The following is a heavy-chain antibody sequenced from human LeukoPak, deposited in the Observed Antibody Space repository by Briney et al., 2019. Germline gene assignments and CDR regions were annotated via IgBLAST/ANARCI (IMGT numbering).Heavy chain of an antibody. V-gene: IGHV3-21*01. Sequence: GVSLRLSCAASGFTFSSYSMKWVRQAPGKGLEWVSSISSSSSYIYYADSVKGRFTISRDNAKNSLYLQMNSLRAEDTAVYYCATGRDGYNRWGQGTLVTVSS. CDR2: ISSSSSYI. CDR3: ATGRDGYNR. J-gene: IGHJ4*02. CDR1: GFTFSSYS. D-gene: IGHD5-24*01.